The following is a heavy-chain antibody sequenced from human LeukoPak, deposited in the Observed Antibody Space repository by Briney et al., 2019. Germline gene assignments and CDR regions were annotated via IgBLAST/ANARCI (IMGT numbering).Heavy chain of an antibody. J-gene: IGHJ4*02. CDR3: ANESTIFGVVIMEALDY. CDR2: IRYDGSNR. CDR1: GFTFSSYG. Sequence: GGSLRLSCAASGFTFSSYGMHWVRQAPGKGLEWVAFIRYDGSNRYYADSVKGRFTISRDNSKNTLYLQMNSLRAEDTAVYYCANESTIFGVVIMEALDYWGQGTLVTVSS. D-gene: IGHD3-3*01. V-gene: IGHV3-30*02.